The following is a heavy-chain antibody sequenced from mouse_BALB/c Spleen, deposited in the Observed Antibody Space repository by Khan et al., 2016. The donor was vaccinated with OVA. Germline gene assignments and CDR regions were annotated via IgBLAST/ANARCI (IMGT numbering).Heavy chain of an antibody. CDR3: VRGYYGDHFAY. D-gene: IGHD2-13*01. J-gene: IGHJ3*01. V-gene: IGHV5-4*02. Sequence: EVELVESGGGLVKPGGSLTLSCAASGFTFSDYYMYWVRQTPEKRLEWVATISDGGSYIYYLDSVKGRFTISRDDAENNLNLQMCSLKSEDTVMYYCVRGYYGDHFAYWGQGTLVTVSA. CDR1: GFTFSDYY. CDR2: ISDGGSYI.